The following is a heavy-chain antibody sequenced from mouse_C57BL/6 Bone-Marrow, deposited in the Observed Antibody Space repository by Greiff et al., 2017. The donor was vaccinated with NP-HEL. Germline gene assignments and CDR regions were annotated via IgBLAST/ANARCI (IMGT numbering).Heavy chain of an antibody. Sequence: VQLQQSGPELVKPGASVKISCKASGYAFSSSWMNWVKQRPGKGLEWIGRIYPGDGDTNYNGKFKGKATLTADKSSSTAYMQLSSLTSEDSAVYFCARSYYDGYYIYWYFDVGGTGTTVTVSS. V-gene: IGHV1-82*01. CDR3: ARSYYDGYYIYWYFDV. CDR2: IYPGDGDT. D-gene: IGHD2-3*01. J-gene: IGHJ1*03. CDR1: GYAFSSSW.